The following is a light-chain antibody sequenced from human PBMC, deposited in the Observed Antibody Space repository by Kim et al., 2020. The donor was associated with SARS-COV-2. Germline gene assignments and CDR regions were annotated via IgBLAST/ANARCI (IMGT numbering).Light chain of an antibody. CDR1: RGNIAANH. CDR2: EHD. V-gene: IGLV6-57*03. CDR3: QSYDSSSHVV. Sequence: KKVTVSWTRSRGNIAANHVQWYQQRPGSAPNTVIYEHDQRPSGVPDRFSGSIDSSSNSASLSISGLKTEDEADYYCQSYDSSSHVVFGGGTQLTVL. J-gene: IGLJ2*01.